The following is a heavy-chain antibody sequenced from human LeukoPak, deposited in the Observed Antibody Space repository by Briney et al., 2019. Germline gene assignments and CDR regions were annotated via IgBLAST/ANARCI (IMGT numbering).Heavy chain of an antibody. J-gene: IGHJ4*02. CDR1: GGSISSSSYY. Sequence: PSETLSLTCTVSGGSISSSSYYWGWIRQPPGKGLEWIGSIYYSGSTYYNPSLKSRVTISVDTSKNQFSLKLSSVTAADTAVYYCARDWRDFDYWGQGTLVTVSS. CDR2: IYYSGST. CDR3: ARDWRDFDY. V-gene: IGHV4-39*07. D-gene: IGHD3-3*01.